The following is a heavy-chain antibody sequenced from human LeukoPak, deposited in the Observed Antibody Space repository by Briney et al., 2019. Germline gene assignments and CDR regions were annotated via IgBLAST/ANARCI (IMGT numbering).Heavy chain of an antibody. J-gene: IGHJ6*02. V-gene: IGHV3-9*01. CDR1: GFTFDDYA. Sequence: GGSLRLSCAASGFTFDDYAMHWVRQAPGKGLEWVSGISWNSGSIGYADSVKGRSTISRDNAKNSLYLQMNSLRAEDTALYYCAKDMGSTAMVSYYGMDVWGQGTTVTVSS. CDR3: AKDMGSTAMVSYYGMDV. CDR2: ISWNSGSI. D-gene: IGHD5-18*01.